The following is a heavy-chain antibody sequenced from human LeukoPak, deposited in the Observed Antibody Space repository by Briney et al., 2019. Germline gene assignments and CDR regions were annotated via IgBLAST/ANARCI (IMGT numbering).Heavy chain of an antibody. CDR2: ISPIFGTS. Sequence: SVKVSCKASGDTFSSYTINWVRQAPGQGLEWMGGISPIFGTSNYAQKFQGRVTITADKSTSTAYMELRSLRSEDTALYYCAKVTCGYDYGSLFDYWGQGTLVTVSS. D-gene: IGHD5-12*01. V-gene: IGHV1-69*06. CDR1: GDTFSSYT. J-gene: IGHJ4*02. CDR3: AKVTCGYDYGSLFDY.